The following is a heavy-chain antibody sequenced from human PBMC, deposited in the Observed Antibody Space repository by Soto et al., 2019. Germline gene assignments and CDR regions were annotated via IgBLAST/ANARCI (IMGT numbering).Heavy chain of an antibody. D-gene: IGHD2-2*01. V-gene: IGHV5-10-1*01. CDR3: ASSPRGFCSSTICWELGNYYGMDV. J-gene: IGHJ6*02. CDR1: GYSFTSYW. Sequence: RGESLKISCKGSGYSFTSYWISWVRQMPGKGLEWMGRIDPSDSYTNYSPSFQGHVTISADKSISTAYLQWSSLKASDTAMYYCASSPRGFCSSTICWELGNYYGMDVWGQGTTVPVS. CDR2: IDPSDSYT.